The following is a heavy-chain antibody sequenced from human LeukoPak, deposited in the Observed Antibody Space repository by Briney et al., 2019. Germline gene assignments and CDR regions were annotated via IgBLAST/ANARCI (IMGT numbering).Heavy chain of an antibody. CDR1: GYSFTSYW. Sequence: GESLKISCKGSGYSFTSYWIGRVRQMPGKGLEWMGIIYPGDSDTRYSPSFQGQVTISADKSISTAYLQWSSLKASDTAMYYCARYSSSFAGGFDYWGQGTLVTVSS. J-gene: IGHJ4*02. CDR3: ARYSSSFAGGFDY. V-gene: IGHV5-51*01. CDR2: IYPGDSDT. D-gene: IGHD6-6*01.